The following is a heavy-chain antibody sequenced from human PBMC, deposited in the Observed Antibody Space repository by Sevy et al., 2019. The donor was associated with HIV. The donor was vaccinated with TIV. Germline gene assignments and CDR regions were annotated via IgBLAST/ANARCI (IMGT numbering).Heavy chain of an antibody. CDR2: INHSGST. D-gene: IGHD3-22*01. J-gene: IGHJ4*02. CDR1: GGSFSGYY. Sequence: SETLSLTCADYGGSFSGYYWSWIRQPPGKGLEWIGEINHSGSTNYNPSLKSRVTISVDTSKNQFSLKLSSVTAADTAVYYCARGTGDSSGYYYFDYWGQGTLVTVSS. V-gene: IGHV4-34*01. CDR3: ARGTGDSSGYYYFDY.